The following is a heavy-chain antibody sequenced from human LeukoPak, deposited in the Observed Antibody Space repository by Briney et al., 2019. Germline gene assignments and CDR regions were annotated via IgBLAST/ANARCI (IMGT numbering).Heavy chain of an antibody. CDR2: INPNSGGT. D-gene: IGHD1-26*01. Sequence: GASVKVSCKASGYTFTGYYMHWVRQAPGQGLEWMRWINPNSGGTNYAQKFQGRVTMTRDTSISTAYMELSRLRSDDTAVYYCARVRESSLGESGPGDYWGQGTLVTVSS. CDR1: GYTFTGYY. CDR3: ARVRESSLGESGPGDY. V-gene: IGHV1-2*02. J-gene: IGHJ4*02.